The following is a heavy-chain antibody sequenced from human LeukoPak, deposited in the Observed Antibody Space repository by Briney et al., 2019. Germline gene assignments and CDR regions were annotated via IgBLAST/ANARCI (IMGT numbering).Heavy chain of an antibody. CDR3: ARDRPGSYWYFDL. CDR1: GGSISSYY. V-gene: IGHV4-59*01. CDR2: IYYLGST. Sequence: SETPSLTCTVSGGSISSYYWSWIRQPPGKGLEWVGHIYYLGSTNYNPSLKSRVTISIDTSKNYFSLKLNSVIAADTAVYYCARDRPGSYWYFDLWGRGTLVTVSS. J-gene: IGHJ2*01. D-gene: IGHD3-10*01.